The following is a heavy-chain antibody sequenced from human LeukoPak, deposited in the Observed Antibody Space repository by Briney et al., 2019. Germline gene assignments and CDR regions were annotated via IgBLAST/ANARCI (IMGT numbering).Heavy chain of an antibody. V-gene: IGHV4-39*01. D-gene: IGHD3-3*01. CDR1: GGSISSSSYY. Sequence: SETLSLTCTVSGGSISSSSYYWGWIRQPPGKGLEWIGSIYYSGSTYYNPSLKSRVTISVDTSKNQFSLKLSSVTAADTAVYYCARHRPYRYDFWSGLYDYWGQGTLVTVSS. CDR2: IYYSGST. J-gene: IGHJ4*02. CDR3: ARHRPYRYDFWSGLYDY.